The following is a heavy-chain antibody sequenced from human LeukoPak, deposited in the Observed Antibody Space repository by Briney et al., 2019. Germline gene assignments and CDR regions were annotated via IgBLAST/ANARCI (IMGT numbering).Heavy chain of an antibody. CDR1: GYTFSSFS. Sequence: GGSLRLSCAASGYTFSSFSINWVRQAPGKGLEWVSSISVRSNYVYYADSVRVRFSISRDDDRESLYLQMNSLRAEDTAVYYCVRLXXNSDPSGFYYYYDYWGQGTLVTVSS. J-gene: IGHJ4*02. V-gene: IGHV3-21*01. CDR3: VRLXXNSDPSGFYYYYDY. CDR2: ISVRSNYV. D-gene: IGHD3-22*01.